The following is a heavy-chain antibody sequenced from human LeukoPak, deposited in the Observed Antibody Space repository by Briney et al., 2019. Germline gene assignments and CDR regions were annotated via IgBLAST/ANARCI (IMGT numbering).Heavy chain of an antibody. J-gene: IGHJ4*02. D-gene: IGHD3-3*01. CDR2: INPNSGGT. Sequence: ASVKVSCKASGYTFTGYYMHWVRQAPGQGLEWMGWINPNSGGTNYAQKFQGRVTMTRDTSISTAYMELSRPRSDDAAVYYCARVPVYDFWSGYSIDYWGQGTLVTVSS. CDR1: GYTFTGYY. CDR3: ARVPVYDFWSGYSIDY. V-gene: IGHV1-2*02.